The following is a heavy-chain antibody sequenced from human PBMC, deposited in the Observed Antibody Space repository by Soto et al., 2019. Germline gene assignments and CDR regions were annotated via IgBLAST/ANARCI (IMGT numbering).Heavy chain of an antibody. CDR1: GGSISSSSYY. D-gene: IGHD2-15*01. J-gene: IGHJ4*02. CDR3: ASHTPAISISDH. Sequence: QLQLQESGPGLVKPSETLSLTCTVSGGSISSSSYYWGWIRQPPGKGLEWIGSIYYSGSNYYNPSLKSRVTISVDTSKNQFSLKLSSVTAADTAVYYCASHTPAISISDHWGQGTLVTVSS. V-gene: IGHV4-39*01. CDR2: IYYSGSN.